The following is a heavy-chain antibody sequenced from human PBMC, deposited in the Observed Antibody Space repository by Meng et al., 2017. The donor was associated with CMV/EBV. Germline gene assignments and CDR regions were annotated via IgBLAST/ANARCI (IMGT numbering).Heavy chain of an antibody. V-gene: IGHV3-48*04. CDR3: ASEDIVVVPAASYYGMDV. J-gene: IGHJ6*02. Sequence: GESLKISCAASGFTFSSYSMNWVRQAPGKGLEWVSYISSSSSTIYYADSVKGRFTISRDNAKNSLYLQMNSLRAEDTAVYYCASEDIVVVPAASYYGMDVWGQGTTVTVSS. D-gene: IGHD2-2*01. CDR1: GFTFSSYS. CDR2: ISSSSSTI.